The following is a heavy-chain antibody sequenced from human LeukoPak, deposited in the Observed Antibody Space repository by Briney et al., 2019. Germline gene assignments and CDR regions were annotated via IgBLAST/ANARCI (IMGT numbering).Heavy chain of an antibody. CDR1: GYTFTSYD. CDR2: INPNSGGT. Sequence: GASVKVSCKASGYTFTSYDINWVRQAPGQGLEWMGWINPNSGGTNYAQKFQGRVTMTRDTSISTAYMELSRLRSDDTAVYYCARDRGSSSSWYSDYWGQGTLVTVSS. J-gene: IGHJ4*02. D-gene: IGHD6-13*01. CDR3: ARDRGSSSSWYSDY. V-gene: IGHV1-2*02.